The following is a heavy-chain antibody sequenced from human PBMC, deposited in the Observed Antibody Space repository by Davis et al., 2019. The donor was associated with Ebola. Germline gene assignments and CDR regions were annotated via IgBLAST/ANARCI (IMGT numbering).Heavy chain of an antibody. V-gene: IGHV3-53*01. CDR3: AKNFRNFVTGYYYYNMDV. J-gene: IGHJ6*02. CDR1: GFTFSNYW. D-gene: IGHD2-2*03. CDR2: LYTDDNT. Sequence: GESLKISCAASGFTFSNYWMHWVRQAPGEGLEWVSVLYTDDNTYYADSVQGRFTISRDNSKNTLSLQMNSLRAEDTAAYFCAKNFRNFVTGYYYYNMDVWGQGTTVTVSS.